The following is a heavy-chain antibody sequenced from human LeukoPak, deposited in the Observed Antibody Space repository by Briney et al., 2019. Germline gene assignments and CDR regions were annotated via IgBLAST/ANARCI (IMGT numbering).Heavy chain of an antibody. CDR2: IYYSGST. Sequence: PSETLSLTCTVSGGSISSSSYYWGWIRQPPGEGLEWIGSIYYSGSTYYNPSLKSRVTISVDTSKNQFSLKLSSVTAADTAVYYCATILLYDSSGYYYPDYWGQGTLVTVSS. V-gene: IGHV4-39*01. CDR3: ATILLYDSSGYYYPDY. J-gene: IGHJ4*02. D-gene: IGHD3-22*01. CDR1: GGSISSSSYY.